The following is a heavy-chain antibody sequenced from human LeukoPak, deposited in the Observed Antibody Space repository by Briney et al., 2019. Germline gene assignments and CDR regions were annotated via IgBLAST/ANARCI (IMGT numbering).Heavy chain of an antibody. J-gene: IGHJ4*02. V-gene: IGHV4-61*02. CDR1: GGSISSGSYY. D-gene: IGHD1-26*01. Sequence: PSETLSLTCSVSGGSISSGSYYWSWIRQPAGKGLEWIGRIYTSGSTNYNPSLKSRVTISVDTSKNQFSLKLSSVTAADTAVYYCARDRWELPYFDYWGQGTLVTVSS. CDR3: ARDRWELPYFDY. CDR2: IYTSGST.